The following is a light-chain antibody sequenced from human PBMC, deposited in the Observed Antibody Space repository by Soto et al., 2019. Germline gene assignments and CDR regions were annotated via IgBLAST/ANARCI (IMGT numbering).Light chain of an antibody. Sequence: QSALTQPPSVSAAPGQKVTISCSGSSSNIGGNSVSWYQQLPGTAPKLLIYDDNKRPSGIPDRFSGSKSGTSATLGITGFQTGDEADYYCGSWDSSLNAYVFGTGTKV. CDR1: SSNIGGNS. CDR2: DDN. CDR3: GSWDSSLNAYV. V-gene: IGLV1-51*01. J-gene: IGLJ1*01.